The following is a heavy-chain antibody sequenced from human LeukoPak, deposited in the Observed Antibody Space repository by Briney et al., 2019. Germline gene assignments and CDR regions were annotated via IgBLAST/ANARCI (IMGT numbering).Heavy chain of an antibody. CDR3: AKDLTYYYGSGGPDY. D-gene: IGHD3-10*01. CDR2: ISWNSGSI. J-gene: IGHJ4*02. V-gene: IGHV3-9*01. CDR1: GFTFDDYA. Sequence: GGSLRLSCAASGFTFDDYATHWVRQAPGKGLEWVSGISWNSGSIGYADSVKGRFTISRDNAKNSLYLQMNSLRAEDTALYYCAKDLTYYYGSGGPDYWGQGTLVTVSS.